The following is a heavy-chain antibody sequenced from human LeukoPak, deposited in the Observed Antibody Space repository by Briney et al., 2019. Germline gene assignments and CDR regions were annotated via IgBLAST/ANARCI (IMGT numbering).Heavy chain of an antibody. D-gene: IGHD3-16*01. CDR2: IKQDGSEK. CDR1: GYPFSTYN. J-gene: IGHJ3*02. Sequence: GGSPRLSCAAPGYPFSTYNMYWVREAPGKGLERVANIKQDGSEKYYVDAVKGRCTISRDNAEKTLYLQMNSLRAEDTAVDYCARDEAGDSCGHGAFDIWGQGTMATVSS. V-gene: IGHV3-7*01. CDR3: ARDEAGDSCGHGAFDI.